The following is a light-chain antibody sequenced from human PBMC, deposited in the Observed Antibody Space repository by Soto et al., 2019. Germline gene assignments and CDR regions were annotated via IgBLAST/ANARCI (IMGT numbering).Light chain of an antibody. J-gene: IGKJ5*01. Sequence: VFTQSAGTVSLSPGERVTLSCRASQSISSSYLAWYQQKPGQAPRLLIYGASTRAIGIPARFSGSGSGTEFTLTISSLQSEDFAVYYCQQYNNWPPTFGQGTRLEIK. CDR3: QQYNNWPPT. CDR1: QSISSSY. CDR2: GAS. V-gene: IGKV3-15*01.